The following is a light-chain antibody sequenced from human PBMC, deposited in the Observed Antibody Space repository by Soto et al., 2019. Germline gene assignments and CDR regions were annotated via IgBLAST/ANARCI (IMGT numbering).Light chain of an antibody. Sequence: EIGMTKSAATLSVSPGERATHSCRASQSVSSNLAWYQQKPGQAPRLLIYGASSRATGIPDRFSGSGSGTDFTLTISRLEPEDFAVYYCQQYGSSSTWTFGQGTKVDIK. J-gene: IGKJ1*01. CDR3: QQYGSSSTWT. V-gene: IGKV3-20*01. CDR2: GAS. CDR1: QSVSSN.